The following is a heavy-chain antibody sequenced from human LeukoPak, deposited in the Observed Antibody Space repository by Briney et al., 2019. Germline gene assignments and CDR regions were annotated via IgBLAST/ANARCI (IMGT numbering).Heavy chain of an antibody. V-gene: IGHV3-48*03. CDR2: ISGSGGTI. D-gene: IGHD3-10*01. CDR3: ARVRRGSGSYKFDP. Sequence: GSLRLSCAASGFTFISYDMNWVRQAPGKGLEWVSYISGSGGTIYYADSVKGRFTISRDNAKNSLYLQMNSLRAEDTAVYYCARVRRGSGSYKFDPWGQGTLVTVSS. J-gene: IGHJ5*02. CDR1: GFTFISYD.